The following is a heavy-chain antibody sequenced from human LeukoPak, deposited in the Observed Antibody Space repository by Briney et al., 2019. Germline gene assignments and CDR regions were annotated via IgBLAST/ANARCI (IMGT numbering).Heavy chain of an antibody. V-gene: IGHV4-34*01. CDR1: GGSFSGYY. Sequence: SETLSLTCAVYGGSFSGYYWSWIRQPPGKGLEWIGEINHSGSTNYNPSLKSRVTISVDTSKNQFSLKLSSVTAADTAVYYCAREGSCSGGSCYVAFDIWGQGTMVTVSS. CDR3: AREGSCSGGSCYVAFDI. D-gene: IGHD2-15*01. J-gene: IGHJ3*02. CDR2: INHSGST.